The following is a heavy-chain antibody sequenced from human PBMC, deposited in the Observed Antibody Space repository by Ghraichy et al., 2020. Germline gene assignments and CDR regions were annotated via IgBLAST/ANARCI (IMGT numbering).Heavy chain of an antibody. V-gene: IGHV3-7*01. CDR1: GFTFTRYW. CDR2: IKQDGSAK. D-gene: IGHD4-17*01. Sequence: GGSLRLSCAASGFTFTRYWMSWVRQAPGKGLEWVANIKQDGSAKYYVDSVEGRFTISRDNAKNSLYLQMSSLRAEDTAVYYCARPTSTVTTWSFDYWGQGILVTVSS. J-gene: IGHJ4*02. CDR3: ARPTSTVTTWSFDY.